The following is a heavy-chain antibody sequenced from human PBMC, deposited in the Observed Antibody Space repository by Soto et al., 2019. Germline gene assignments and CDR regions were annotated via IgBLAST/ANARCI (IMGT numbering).Heavy chain of an antibody. V-gene: IGHV5-51*01. J-gene: IGHJ4*02. CDR3: AGSPRGYCSSTSCLFES. D-gene: IGHD2-2*01. Sequence: GESLKISCKRSGYRFTNSWIGWVRQMPGKGLEWMGFIYPGNSETRYSPSFKGKVTISADKSSSTAYLQWSSLKASDTAMYYCAGSPRGYCSSTSCLFESWGQGTLVTVSS. CDR2: IYPGNSET. CDR1: GYRFTNSW.